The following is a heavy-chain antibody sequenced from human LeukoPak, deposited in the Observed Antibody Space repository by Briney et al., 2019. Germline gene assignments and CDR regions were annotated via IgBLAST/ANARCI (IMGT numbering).Heavy chain of an antibody. V-gene: IGHV3-30*03. D-gene: IGHD1-1*01. CDR3: ARDGTSYGMDV. Sequence: TGGSLRLSCAASGFSFSSYGMHWVRQPPGKGLEWVAFISYDGSNKYYADSVKGRFTISRDNSQNTVYLQMNSLRGEDTAVYYCARDGTSYGMDVRRRGTTVTVSS. CDR1: GFSFSSYG. J-gene: IGHJ6*02. CDR2: ISYDGSNK.